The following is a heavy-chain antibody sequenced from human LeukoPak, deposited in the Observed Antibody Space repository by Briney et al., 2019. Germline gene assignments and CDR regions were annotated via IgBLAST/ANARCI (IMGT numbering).Heavy chain of an antibody. CDR3: ATLKAAVTTFDN. Sequence: GESLRLSCAASGFIFSSCWMSWVRQAQGKGLEWVASINQDGSDNRHADSVKGRFTISRDNAKNSLSLQVNSPRAEDTAVYYWATLKAAVTTFDNGGQGTLVTVSS. CDR2: INQDGSDN. CDR1: GFIFSSCW. D-gene: IGHD4-17*01. J-gene: IGHJ4*02. V-gene: IGHV3-7*01.